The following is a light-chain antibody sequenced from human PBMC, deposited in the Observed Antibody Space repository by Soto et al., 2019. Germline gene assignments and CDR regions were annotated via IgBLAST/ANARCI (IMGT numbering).Light chain of an antibody. CDR1: TSNIGRNT. J-gene: IGLJ1*01. Sequence: QSVLTQPPSASGTAGQRVTISCSGSTSNIGRNTVNWYQQLPGTAPKTLIYSNNQSPSGVPYRFSGSKSGTSGSLAISGLLSEDEADYYCAAWYDTLNGYVFGTGTKLTVL. CDR3: AAWYDTLNGYV. V-gene: IGLV1-44*01. CDR2: SNN.